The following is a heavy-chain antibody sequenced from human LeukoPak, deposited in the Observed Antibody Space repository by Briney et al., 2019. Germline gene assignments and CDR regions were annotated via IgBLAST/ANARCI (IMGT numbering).Heavy chain of an antibody. CDR2: IYHSGST. J-gene: IGHJ5*02. CDR1: GGSISSGGYY. Sequence: RSSETLSLTCTVSGGSISSGGYYWSWIRQPPGKGLEWIGYIYHSGSTYYNPSLKSRVTISVDRSKNQFSLKLSSVTAADTAVYYCARELSQWGIAVAGTDGWFDPWGQGTLVTVSS. CDR3: ARELSQWGIAVAGTDGWFDP. V-gene: IGHV4-30-2*01. D-gene: IGHD6-19*01.